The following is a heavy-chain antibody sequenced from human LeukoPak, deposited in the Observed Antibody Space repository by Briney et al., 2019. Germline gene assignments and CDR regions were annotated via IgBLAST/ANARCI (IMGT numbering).Heavy chain of an antibody. J-gene: IGHJ4*02. V-gene: IGHV1-69*05. CDR1: GGTFSSSA. CDR3: ARAVAGPFFFDF. CDR2: IIPIFGTA. D-gene: IGHD6-19*01. Sequence: ASVKVSCKASGGTFSSSAISWVRQAPGQGLEWMGGIIPIFGTANYAQKFQGRVTITTDESTSTAYMELSSLRSEDTAVYYCARAVAGPFFFDFWGQGTLVTVSS.